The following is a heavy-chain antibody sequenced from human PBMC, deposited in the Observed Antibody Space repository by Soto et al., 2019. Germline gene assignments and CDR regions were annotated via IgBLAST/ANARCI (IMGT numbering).Heavy chain of an antibody. CDR3: ARGVAGPLHWFDP. V-gene: IGHV1-3*01. CDR1: GYTFTSYA. D-gene: IGHD6-19*01. Sequence: ASVKVSCKASGYTFTSYAMHWVRQAAGQRLEWMGWINAGNGNTKYSQKFQGRVTITRDTSASTAYMELSSLRSEDTAVYYCARGVAGPLHWFDPWGQGTQVTVSP. CDR2: INAGNGNT. J-gene: IGHJ5*02.